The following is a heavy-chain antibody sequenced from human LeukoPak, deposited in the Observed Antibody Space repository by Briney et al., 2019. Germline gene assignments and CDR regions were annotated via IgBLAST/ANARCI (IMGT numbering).Heavy chain of an antibody. D-gene: IGHD3-10*01. V-gene: IGHV3-21*01. CDR2: ISSSSSYI. Sequence: PGGSLRLSCAASGFTFSSYSMNWVRQAPGKGLEWVSSISSSSSYIYYADSVKGRFTISRDNAKNSLYLQMNSLRAEDTAAYYCARAPMVRGVSSYGMDVWGKGTTVTVSS. J-gene: IGHJ6*04. CDR1: GFTFSSYS. CDR3: ARAPMVRGVSSYGMDV.